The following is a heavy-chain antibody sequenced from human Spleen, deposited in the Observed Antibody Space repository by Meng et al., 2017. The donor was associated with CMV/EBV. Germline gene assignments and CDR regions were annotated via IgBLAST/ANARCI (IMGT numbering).Heavy chain of an antibody. J-gene: IGHJ4*02. V-gene: IGHV1-8*01. CDR3: VTDDLCSGGDCSVGY. CDR2: MNPNSGNT. CDR1: GYTFTSYD. D-gene: IGHD2-21*02. Sequence: ASVKVSCKASGYTFTSYDINWVRQATGQGLEWMGWMNPNSGNTGYAQKFQGRVTMTRNTSISTAYMELSSLRSEDTAVYYCVTDDLCSGGDCSVGYWGQGVLVTVSS.